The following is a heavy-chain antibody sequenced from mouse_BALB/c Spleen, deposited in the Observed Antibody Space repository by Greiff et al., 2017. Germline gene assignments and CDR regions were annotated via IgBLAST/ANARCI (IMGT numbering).Heavy chain of an antibody. J-gene: IGHJ1*01. D-gene: IGHD2-2*01. CDR3: ARYGYDGYFDV. Sequence: EVKLMESGGGLVQPGGSLKLSCAASGFTFSSYTMSWVRQTPEKRLEWVAYISNGGGSTYYPDTVKGRFTISRDNAKNTLYLQMSSLKSEDTAMYYCARYGYDGYFDVWGAGTTVTVSS. V-gene: IGHV5-12-2*01. CDR2: ISNGGGST. CDR1: GFTFSSYT.